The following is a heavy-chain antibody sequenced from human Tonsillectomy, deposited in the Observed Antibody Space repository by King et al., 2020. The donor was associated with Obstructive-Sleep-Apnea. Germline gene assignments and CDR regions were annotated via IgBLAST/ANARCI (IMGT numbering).Heavy chain of an antibody. CDR2: ISSSSSYI. Sequence: VQLVESGGGLVKPGGSLRLSCAASGFTFSSYSMNWVRQAPGKGLEWVSSISSSSSYIYYADSVKGRFTISRDNAKNSLYLQMNSLRAEDTAVYYCARGPTTIVAGGFDYWGQGTLVTVSS. V-gene: IGHV3-21*01. D-gene: IGHD3-22*01. J-gene: IGHJ4*02. CDR3: ARGPTTIVAGGFDY. CDR1: GFTFSSYS.